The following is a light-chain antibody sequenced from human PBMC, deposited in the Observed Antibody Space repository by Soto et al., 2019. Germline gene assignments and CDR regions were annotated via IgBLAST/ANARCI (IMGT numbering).Light chain of an antibody. CDR1: SSDVGGYDY. Sequence: QSVLTQPASVSGSPEQSITLSCTGTSSDVGGYDYVSWYQQLPGKAPKLLIYDVNNRPSGVSHRFSGSKSGNTASLTISGLQAEDEADYYCSSYTGSSTFVFGTGTKVTV. CDR2: DVN. J-gene: IGLJ1*01. V-gene: IGLV2-14*01. CDR3: SSYTGSSTFV.